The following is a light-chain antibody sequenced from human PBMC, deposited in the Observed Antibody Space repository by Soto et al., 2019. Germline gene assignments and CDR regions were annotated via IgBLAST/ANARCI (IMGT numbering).Light chain of an antibody. CDR1: QSVSSSY. J-gene: IGKJ1*01. V-gene: IGKV3-20*01. CDR2: GTS. Sequence: EIVLTQSPGTLSLSPGERATLSCRASQSVSSSYLAWYQHTPGQAPRLLIYGTSSRATGIPDRFSGSGSGTDFTLTISRLQPEDFAVYYCQQYGRSPWTFGQGTRVEIK. CDR3: QQYGRSPWT.